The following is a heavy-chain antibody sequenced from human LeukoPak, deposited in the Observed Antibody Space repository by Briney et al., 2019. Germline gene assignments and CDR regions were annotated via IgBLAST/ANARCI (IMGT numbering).Heavy chain of an antibody. D-gene: IGHD2-2*01. J-gene: IGHJ4*02. V-gene: IGHV6-1*01. CDR3: ARGGRGYCTSSSCYFDY. Sequence: SQTPSLTCAISGDSVSSAAWNWIRQSPSRGLEWLGRTYYRSKWYNDYAVSVKSRITINPDTSKNQFSLHLNSVTPEDTAVYYCARGGRGYCTSSSCYFDYWGQGTLVTVSS. CDR2: TYYRSKWYN. CDR1: GDSVSSAA.